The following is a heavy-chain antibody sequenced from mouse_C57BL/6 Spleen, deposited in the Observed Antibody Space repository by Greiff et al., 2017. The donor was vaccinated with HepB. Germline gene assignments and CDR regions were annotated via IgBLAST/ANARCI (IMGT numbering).Heavy chain of an antibody. Sequence: QVQLQQPGAELVKPGASVKLSCKASGYTFTSYWMQWVKQRPGQGLEWIGDIDPSDSYTNYNEKFKGKATLTVDTSSSTAYMQLSSLTSEDSAVYYSARGKVAYYSNSDYWGEGTTLTVSS. J-gene: IGHJ2*01. V-gene: IGHV1-50*01. CDR1: GYTFTSYW. D-gene: IGHD2-5*01. CDR3: ARGKVAYYSNSDY. CDR2: IDPSDSYT.